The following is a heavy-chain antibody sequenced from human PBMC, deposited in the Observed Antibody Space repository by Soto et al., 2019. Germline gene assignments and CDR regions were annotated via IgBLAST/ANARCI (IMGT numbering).Heavy chain of an antibody. V-gene: IGHV3-53*01. Sequence: EVQLVESGGGLIQPGGSLRLSCAASGFTVSSNYMSWVRQAPGKGLEWVSVIYSGGSTYYADSVKGRFTISRDNHKNTLLLQLSSLRAGDTAVYYCARDQGWYANWGQGTLGTVSS. D-gene: IGHD2-8*01. CDR2: IYSGGST. J-gene: IGHJ4*02. CDR3: ARDQGWYAN. CDR1: GFTVSSNY.